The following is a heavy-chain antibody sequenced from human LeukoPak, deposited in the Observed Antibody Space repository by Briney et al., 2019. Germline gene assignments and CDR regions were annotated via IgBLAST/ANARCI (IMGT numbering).Heavy chain of an antibody. D-gene: IGHD3-22*01. CDR1: GGTFSSYA. CDR3: ARGRVAVTYYYDSSGYGC. Sequence: SVKVSCKASGGTFSSYAISWVRQAPGQGLEWMGGIIPIFGTANYAQKFQGRVTITADESTSTAYMELSSLRSEDTAVYYCARGRVAVTYYYDSSGYGCWGQGTLVTVPS. J-gene: IGHJ4*02. CDR2: IIPIFGTA. V-gene: IGHV1-69*01.